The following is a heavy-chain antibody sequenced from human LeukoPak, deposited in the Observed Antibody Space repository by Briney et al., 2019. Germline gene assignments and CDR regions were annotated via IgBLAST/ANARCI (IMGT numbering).Heavy chain of an antibody. CDR2: IYYSGST. D-gene: IGHD6-13*01. CDR1: GDSISSYY. J-gene: IGHJ6*02. V-gene: IGHV4-59*01. CDR3: VRDRGYSSSWYDGYYYGMDV. Sequence: SETLSLTYTVSGDSISSYYWNWIRQPPGKGLEWIGYIYYSGSTNYNPSLKSRVTISVDTSKNQFSLRLSSVTAADTAVYYCVRDRGYSSSWYDGYYYGMDVWGQGTTVTVSS.